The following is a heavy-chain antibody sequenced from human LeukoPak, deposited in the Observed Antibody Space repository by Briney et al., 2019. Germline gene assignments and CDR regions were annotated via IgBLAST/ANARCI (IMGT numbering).Heavy chain of an antibody. Sequence: SETLSLTCAVYGGSFSGYYWSWIRQPPGKGLEWIGEINHSGSTNYNPSLKSRVTISVDTSKNQFSLKLSSVTAADTAVYYCARAPGYSSSPGGLDPWGQGTLVTVSS. V-gene: IGHV4-34*01. J-gene: IGHJ5*02. CDR3: ARAPGYSSSPGGLDP. CDR2: INHSGST. D-gene: IGHD6-6*01. CDR1: GGSFSGYY.